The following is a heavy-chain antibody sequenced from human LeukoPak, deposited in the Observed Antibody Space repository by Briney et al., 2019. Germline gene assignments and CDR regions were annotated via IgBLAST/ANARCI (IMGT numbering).Heavy chain of an antibody. V-gene: IGHV4-34*01. Sequence: PSETLSLTCAVYGGSFSGYYWSWIRQPPGKGLEWIGEINHSGSTNYNPSLKSRVTISVDTSKNQFSLKLSSVTAADTAVYYCARNRIPDYWGQGTLVTVSS. CDR1: GGSFSGYY. CDR2: INHSGST. D-gene: IGHD2-2*02. CDR3: ARNRIPDY. J-gene: IGHJ4*02.